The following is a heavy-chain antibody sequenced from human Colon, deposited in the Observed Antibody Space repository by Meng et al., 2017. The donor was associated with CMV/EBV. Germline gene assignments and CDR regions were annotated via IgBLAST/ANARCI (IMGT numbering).Heavy chain of an antibody. D-gene: IGHD6-19*01. CDR3: ARDRITVAGNWFDP. CDR1: GGSVNSGDYY. CDR2: IHNSGST. Sequence: SGGSVNSGDYYWTWIRQPPGKGLEWIWYIHNSGSTYYNPSLKSRINISLDTSKNQLSLELNSVTAADTAVYYCARDRITVAGNWFDPWGQGTLVTVSS. V-gene: IGHV4-30-4*01. J-gene: IGHJ5*02.